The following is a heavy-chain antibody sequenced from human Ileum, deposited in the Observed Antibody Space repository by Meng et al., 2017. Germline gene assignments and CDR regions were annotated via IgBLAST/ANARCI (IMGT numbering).Heavy chain of an antibody. D-gene: IGHD3-10*01. CDR1: VGSFSGYY. Sequence: QVQLQQWGAGLLKPSETLSLTCAVYVGSFSGYYWPWIRQPPGKGLEWIGEIHHSGSTNYNPSLKSRVTMSIDTSKIQFSLELSSVTAADAAVYYCARYEGSGSYWHFDPWGRGTLVTVSS. J-gene: IGHJ2*01. CDR2: IHHSGST. CDR3: ARYEGSGSYWHFDP. V-gene: IGHV4-34*01.